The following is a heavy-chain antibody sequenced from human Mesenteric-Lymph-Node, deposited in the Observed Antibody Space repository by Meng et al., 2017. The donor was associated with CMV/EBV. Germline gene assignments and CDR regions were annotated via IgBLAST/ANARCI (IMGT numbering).Heavy chain of an antibody. CDR2: ISSSGSTI. CDR1: GLTFSDYY. D-gene: IGHD3-10*01. V-gene: IGHV3-11*04. Sequence: GESLKISCAASGLTFSDYYMSWIRQAPGKGLEWVSYISSSGSTIYYADSVKGRFTISRDNSKNTLYLQMNSLRAEDTAVYYCAREAGGWFGELLSTPFDYWGQGTLVTVSS. J-gene: IGHJ4*02. CDR3: AREAGGWFGELLSTPFDY.